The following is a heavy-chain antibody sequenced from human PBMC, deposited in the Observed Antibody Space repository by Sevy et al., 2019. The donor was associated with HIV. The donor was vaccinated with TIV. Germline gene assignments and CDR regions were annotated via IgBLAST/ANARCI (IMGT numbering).Heavy chain of an antibody. V-gene: IGHV4-39*01. CDR3: ARLASGYSGYEIG. D-gene: IGHD5-12*01. CDR2: IYYSGST. Sequence: SETLSLTCTVSGGSISSSSYYWGWIRQPPGKGLEWIGGIYYSGSTYYNPSLKSRVTISVDTSKNQFSLKLSSVTAADTAVYYCARLASGYSGYEIGWGQGTLVTVSS. CDR1: GGSISSSSYY. J-gene: IGHJ4*02.